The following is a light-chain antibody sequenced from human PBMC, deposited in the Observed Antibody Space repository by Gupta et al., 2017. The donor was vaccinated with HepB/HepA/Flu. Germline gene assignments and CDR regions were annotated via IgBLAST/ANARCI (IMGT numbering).Light chain of an antibody. CDR3: QVWDTRTDHPVV. CDR2: EDT. V-gene: IGLV3-21*03. Sequence: SDILTQPPSVSVAPGRTARITCGGNNIGTKSVHWYQQRPGQAPLVVIYEDTNRPSGIPERISGSNSGNTATLTISRVEAGDEADYYCQVWDTRTDHPVVFGGGTKLTV. J-gene: IGLJ2*01. CDR1: NIGTKS.